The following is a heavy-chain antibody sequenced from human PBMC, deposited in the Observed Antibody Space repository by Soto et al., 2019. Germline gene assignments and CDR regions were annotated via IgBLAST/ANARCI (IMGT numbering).Heavy chain of an antibody. Sequence: WGSLRLSWAASGFTFGNVGVSRVRQAPRKGLEWVGRIKSKTDGGTTDYAAPVKGRFTISRDDSKNTLYLQMNSLKTEDTAVYYCTTDQPCDYIWGSYRPMYAFDIWGQGTMVTVSS. V-gene: IGHV3-15*01. CDR2: IKSKTDGGTT. D-gene: IGHD3-16*02. CDR1: GFTFGNVG. CDR3: TTDQPCDYIWGSYRPMYAFDI. J-gene: IGHJ3*02.